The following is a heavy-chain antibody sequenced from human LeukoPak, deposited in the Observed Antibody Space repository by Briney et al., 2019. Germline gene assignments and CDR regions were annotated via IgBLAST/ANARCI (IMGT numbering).Heavy chain of an antibody. CDR2: IYYSGST. J-gene: IGHJ4*02. V-gene: IGHV4-59*01. D-gene: IGHD5-18*01. Sequence: SETLSLTCTVSGGSISSYYWSWIRQPPGKGLEWIGYIYYSGSTNYNPSLKSRVTISVDTSKNQFSLKLSSVTAADTAVYYCAREHNSYGYWSYFDYWGQGTLVTVSS. CDR3: AREHNSYGYWSYFDY. CDR1: GGSISSYY.